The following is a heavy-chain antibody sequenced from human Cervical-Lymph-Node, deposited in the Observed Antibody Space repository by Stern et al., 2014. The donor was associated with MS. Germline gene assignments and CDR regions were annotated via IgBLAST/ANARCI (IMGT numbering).Heavy chain of an antibody. J-gene: IGHJ4*02. CDR3: AREPSFYYDSNFDY. CDR1: GGTFGTYA. Sequence: QDQLVQSGAEVKKPGSSVKVSCKTSGGTFGTYAITWVRQAPGQGLEWMGLIVPIFGTTNYAQRFQGRVTITADKSTSTAYMELSSLRSDDTAVYYCAREPSFYYDSNFDYWGQGTLVTVSS. CDR2: IVPIFGTT. D-gene: IGHD3-22*01. V-gene: IGHV1-69*14.